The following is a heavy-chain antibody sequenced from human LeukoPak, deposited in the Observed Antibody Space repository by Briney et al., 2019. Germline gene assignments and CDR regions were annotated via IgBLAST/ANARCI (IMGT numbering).Heavy chain of an antibody. CDR3: ARDGDGYNLD. D-gene: IGHD5-24*01. J-gene: IGHJ4*02. Sequence: ASVKVSCKASGYTFTGYYLHWVRQAPGQGLEWVGGINSNNGDTHYAQNFQGGVTMTRDTSISTAYMELSRLGSDDTAVYYCARDGDGYNLDWGQGTLVTVSS. CDR1: GYTFTGYY. V-gene: IGHV1-2*02. CDR2: INSNNGDT.